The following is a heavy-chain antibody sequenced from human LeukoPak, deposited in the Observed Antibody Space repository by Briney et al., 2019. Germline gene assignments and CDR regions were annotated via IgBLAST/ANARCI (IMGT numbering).Heavy chain of an antibody. V-gene: IGHV1-8*03. CDR2: MNPKTGNT. D-gene: IGHD3-3*01. CDR3: ARGPRVFGVVLSSHWFFDV. CDR1: GGTFSSYA. Sequence: ASVMVSCKASGGTFSSYAISWVRQAAGQGLEWMGWMNPKTGNTGYAQKFQGSLSFTRNTSINTAYMKLSSLRSEDAAVYYCARGPRVFGVVLSSHWFFDVWGRGPLVTVSS. J-gene: IGHJ2*01.